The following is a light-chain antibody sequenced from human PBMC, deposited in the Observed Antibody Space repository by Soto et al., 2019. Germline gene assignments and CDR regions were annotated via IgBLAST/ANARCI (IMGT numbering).Light chain of an antibody. CDR2: DVS. J-gene: IGKJ5*01. CDR1: ESIGDY. Sequence: EIVLTQSPGALPLSPGDRATLSCWASESIGDYFAWYQQKSGQSPRLLIYDVSIRATGVPARFSATGSETDFTLTISGLQSGDSAVYFCQQYNNWPFSFGQGTRLEIK. V-gene: IGKV3-15*01. CDR3: QQYNNWPFS.